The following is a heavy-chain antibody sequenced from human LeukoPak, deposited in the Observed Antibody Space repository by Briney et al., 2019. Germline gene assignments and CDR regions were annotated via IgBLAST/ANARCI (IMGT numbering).Heavy chain of an antibody. V-gene: IGHV3-64*01. J-gene: IGHJ4*02. CDR2: ISSNGGST. D-gene: IGHD3-3*01. Sequence: GGSLRLSCAASGFTFSSYAMHWVRQAPGKGLEYVSAISSNGGSTYYANSVKGRFTISRGNSKNTLYLQMGSLRAEDMAVYYCARGEAIFGVVITSYYFDYWGQGTLVTVSS. CDR3: ARGEAIFGVVITSYYFDY. CDR1: GFTFSSYA.